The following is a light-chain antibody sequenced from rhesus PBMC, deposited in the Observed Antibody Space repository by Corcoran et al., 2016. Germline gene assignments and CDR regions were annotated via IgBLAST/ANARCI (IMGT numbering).Light chain of an antibody. Sequence: DIQMSQSPSSLSASVGDRVTITCRASQGISTYLNWYQQKQGKAPKLLIYFANTLASGVPSRFSGSGAGTDFTLTISSLQPEDFATYYCQQGNSNPPTFGQGTKVEIE. CDR1: QGISTY. CDR3: QQGNSNPPT. CDR2: FAN. J-gene: IGKJ1*01. V-gene: IGKV1-32*02.